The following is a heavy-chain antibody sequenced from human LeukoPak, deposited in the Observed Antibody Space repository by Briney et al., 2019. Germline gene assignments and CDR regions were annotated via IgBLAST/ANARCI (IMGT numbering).Heavy chain of an antibody. Sequence: SETLSLTCAVSGGSFSGYSWSWIRQPPGKGLEWIGEINHSGSTNYNPSLKSRVTLSVDTSKNQFSLKLSSVTAADTAVYYCAREVRVRNYYDSSGYYSPFDYWGQGTLVTVSS. CDR2: INHSGST. V-gene: IGHV4-34*01. CDR1: GGSFSGYS. J-gene: IGHJ4*02. D-gene: IGHD3-22*01. CDR3: AREVRVRNYYDSSGYYSPFDY.